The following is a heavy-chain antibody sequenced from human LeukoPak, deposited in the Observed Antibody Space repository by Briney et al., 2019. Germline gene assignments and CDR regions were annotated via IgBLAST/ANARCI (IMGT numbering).Heavy chain of an antibody. V-gene: IGHV1-2*02. CDR2: INPYSGGT. CDR1: GYTFTDYY. J-gene: IGHJ4*02. D-gene: IGHD4-17*01. CDR3: ARGDIYGDYVG. Sequence: ASVKVSCKASGYTFTDYYLHWVRQAPGQGLEWMGWINPYSGGTKYTQKFQGRVTMTRDTSISTAYMDLNRLTFDDTAFYYCARGDIYGDYVGWGQGTLDTVSS.